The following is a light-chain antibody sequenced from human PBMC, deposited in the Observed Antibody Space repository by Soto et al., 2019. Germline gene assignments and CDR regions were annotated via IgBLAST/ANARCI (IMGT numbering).Light chain of an antibody. Sequence: DIQLTPSPSFLSASVGDTVTITCRASQGMSTYLAWYQQKPGKVPKLLIRSASTLQSVVPPRFSGGGSGTEFTLTITTLQPDDSGIYYCQQLNGYQLAFGGGTNVEIK. V-gene: IGKV1-9*01. CDR2: SAS. CDR1: QGMSTY. J-gene: IGKJ4*01. CDR3: QQLNGYQLA.